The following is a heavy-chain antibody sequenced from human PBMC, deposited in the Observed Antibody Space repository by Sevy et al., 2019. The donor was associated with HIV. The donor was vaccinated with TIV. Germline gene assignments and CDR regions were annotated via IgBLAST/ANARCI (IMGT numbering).Heavy chain of an antibody. CDR2: INPNSGGT. Sequence: ASVKVSCKASGYTFTGYYIHWVRQAPGQGIEWMGRINPNSGGTNYAQKFQGRVAMTRDTSISKAYMELSRLRSDDTAVYYCGRGRREWFDRWGQGTLVTVSS. V-gene: IGHV1-2*06. J-gene: IGHJ5*02. D-gene: IGHD1-26*01. CDR1: GYTFTGYY. CDR3: GRGRREWFDR.